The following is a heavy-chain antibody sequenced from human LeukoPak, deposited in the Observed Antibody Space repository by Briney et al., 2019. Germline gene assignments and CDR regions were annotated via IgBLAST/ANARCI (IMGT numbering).Heavy chain of an antibody. Sequence: GRSLRLSCAASGFTFSSYGMHWVRQAPGKGLEWVAVISYDGSNKYYADSVKGRFAISRDNSKNTPYLQMNSLRAEDTAVYYCAKLLAGDYWGQGTLVTVSS. J-gene: IGHJ4*02. CDR1: GFTFSSYG. D-gene: IGHD6-19*01. V-gene: IGHV3-30*18. CDR3: AKLLAGDY. CDR2: ISYDGSNK.